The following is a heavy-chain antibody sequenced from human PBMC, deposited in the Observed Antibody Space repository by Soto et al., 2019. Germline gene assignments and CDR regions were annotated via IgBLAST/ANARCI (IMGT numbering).Heavy chain of an antibody. CDR1: GGTFSSYA. D-gene: IGHD2-21*02. V-gene: IGHV1-69*06. Sequence: SVKVSCKASGGTFSSYAISWVRQAPGQGLEWMGGIIPIFGTANYAQKFQGRVTITADKSTSTAYMELSSLRSEDTAVYYCARRAYCGGDCYGYYYYGMDVWRQGTTVTVSS. J-gene: IGHJ6*02. CDR3: ARRAYCGGDCYGYYYYGMDV. CDR2: IIPIFGTA.